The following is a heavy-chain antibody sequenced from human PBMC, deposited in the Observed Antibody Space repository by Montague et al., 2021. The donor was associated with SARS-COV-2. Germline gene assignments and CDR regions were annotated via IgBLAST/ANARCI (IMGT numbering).Heavy chain of an antibody. D-gene: IGHD3-9*01. Sequence: PALVKPTQTLTLTCTFSGFTLSTSGMYVSWIRQPPGKALEWLALIDWDDDKYYSTSLKTRLTISKDTSKNQVVLTMTNMDPVDTATYYCARTYYDILTGYYTYDYWGQGTLVTVSS. V-gene: IGHV2-70*01. J-gene: IGHJ4*02. CDR2: IDWDDDK. CDR3: ARTYYDILTGYYTYDY. CDR1: GFTLSTSGMY.